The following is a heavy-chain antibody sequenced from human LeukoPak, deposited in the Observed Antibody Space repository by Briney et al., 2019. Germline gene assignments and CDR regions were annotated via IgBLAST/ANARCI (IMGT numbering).Heavy chain of an antibody. D-gene: IGHD3-3*01. V-gene: IGHV1-2*02. CDR3: ARSREWLLPDAFDI. Sequence: ASVKVSCKASGYTFTGYYMHWVRQAPGQGLEWMGWINPNSGGTNYAQKFQGRVTMTRDTSISTAYMELSRLRSDDTAVYYCARSREWLLPDAFDIWGQGTMVTVSS. J-gene: IGHJ3*02. CDR1: GYTFTGYY. CDR2: INPNSGGT.